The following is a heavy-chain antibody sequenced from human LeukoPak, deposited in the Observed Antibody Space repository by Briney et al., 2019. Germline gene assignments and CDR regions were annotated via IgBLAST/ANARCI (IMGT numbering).Heavy chain of an antibody. J-gene: IGHJ4*02. CDR2: MSASIGST. D-gene: IGHD3-22*01. CDR3: AKVKIYDSSGSYSHCFDN. Sequence: PGGSLRLSCEASGFTFNKYAMGWVRQAPGKGLEWVSAMSASIGSTYYADSVKGQFTISRDNSKNTQYLQMHNLRAEDTAIYYCAKVKIYDSSGSYSHCFDNWGQGTLVTVSS. CDR1: GFTFNKYA. V-gene: IGHV3-23*01.